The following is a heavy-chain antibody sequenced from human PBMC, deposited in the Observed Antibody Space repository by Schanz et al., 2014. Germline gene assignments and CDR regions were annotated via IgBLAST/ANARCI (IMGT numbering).Heavy chain of an antibody. V-gene: IGHV3-13*01. CDR2: IGYLGDT. CDR1: GFTLSNSD. D-gene: IGHD1-1*01. J-gene: IGHJ4*02. CDR3: ARGADWNLHY. Sequence: EGQLLESGGGLIQPGGSLRLSCAASGFTLSNSDMHWVRQGTGKGLEWVSTIGYLGDTYYPDSVKGRFTVSRDSGQNSLYLQMNSQRAGGTAVYYCARGADWNLHYWGQGALVTVSS.